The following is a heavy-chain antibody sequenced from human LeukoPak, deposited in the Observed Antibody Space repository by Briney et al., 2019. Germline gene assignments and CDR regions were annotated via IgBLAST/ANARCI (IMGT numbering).Heavy chain of an antibody. D-gene: IGHD6-19*01. J-gene: IGHJ4*02. CDR1: GFTFRSFG. CDR2: TSHDGDGK. Sequence: GGSLRLSCAASGFTFRSFGMQWVRQVPGQGLEWVALTSHDGDGKYYADSVKGRFTISRDDSKNTLYLQMDSLRAEDTAVYYCAKDHSSAWHLDYWGQGTLVTVSS. CDR3: AKDHSSAWHLDY. V-gene: IGHV3-30*18.